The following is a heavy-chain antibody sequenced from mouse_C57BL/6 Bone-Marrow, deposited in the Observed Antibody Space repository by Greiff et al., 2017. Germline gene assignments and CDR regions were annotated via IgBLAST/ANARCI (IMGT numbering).Heavy chain of an antibody. CDR2: ISSGGDYI. CDR3: TRERGELGGGGAWFAY. CDR1: GFTFSSYA. J-gene: IGHJ3*01. D-gene: IGHD4-1*01. Sequence: EVKLVESGEGLVKPGGSLKLSCAASGFTFSSYAMSWVRQTPETRLEWVAYISSGGDYIYYADTVKGRFTISRDNARNTLYLQMSSLKSEDTAMYYCTRERGELGGGGAWFAYWGQGTLVTVSA. V-gene: IGHV5-9-1*02.